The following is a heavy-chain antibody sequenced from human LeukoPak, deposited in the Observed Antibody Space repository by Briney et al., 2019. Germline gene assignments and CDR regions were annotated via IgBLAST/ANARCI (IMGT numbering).Heavy chain of an antibody. D-gene: IGHD5-24*01. CDR3: AKAQPRWLQLDVGEIDY. V-gene: IGHV3-74*01. J-gene: IGHJ4*02. CDR2: INSDGSST. CDR1: GFTFSSYW. Sequence: GGSLRLSCAASGFTFSSYWMHWVHQAPGKGLVWVSRINSDGSSTSYADSVKGRFTISRDNAKNTLYLQMNSLRAEDTAVYYCAKAQPRWLQLDVGEIDYWGQGTLVTVSS.